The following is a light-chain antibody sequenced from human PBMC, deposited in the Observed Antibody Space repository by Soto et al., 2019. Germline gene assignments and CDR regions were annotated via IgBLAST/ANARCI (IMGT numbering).Light chain of an antibody. CDR3: AGWDAGMRAGV. J-gene: IGLJ3*02. CDR1: YFNIGGNS. V-gene: IGLV1-44*01. Sequence: QSVLTQSPSASATPGQRVTISCSGSYFNIGGNSVNWYQQLPRSAPKLLIYADSQRPSGVPDRFSGSKSGTSASLAISGRRSGDEADYYCAGWDAGMRAGVFAGGTKLAAL. CDR2: ADS.